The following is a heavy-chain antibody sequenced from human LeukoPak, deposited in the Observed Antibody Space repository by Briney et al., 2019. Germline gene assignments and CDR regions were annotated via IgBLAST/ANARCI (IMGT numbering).Heavy chain of an antibody. D-gene: IGHD4-17*01. CDR3: ARSTYGDYDS. CDR1: QCTFTNFW. J-gene: IGHJ4*02. Sequence: GASLQISCKGSQCTFTNFWIGWVRQLPGKGLEWMGIIYPGDSDTRYSPSFQGQVTISADKSISTAYLQWSSLRASDTAMYYCARSTYGDYDSWGQGTLVTVSS. V-gene: IGHV5-51*01. CDR2: IYPGDSDT.